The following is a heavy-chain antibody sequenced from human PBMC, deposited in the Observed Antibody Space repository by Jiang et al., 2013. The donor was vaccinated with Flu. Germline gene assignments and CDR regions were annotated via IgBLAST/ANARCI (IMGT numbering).Heavy chain of an antibody. Sequence: GLVKPSQTLSLTCAISGDSVSSNSAAWNWIRQSPSRGLEWLGRTYYRSKWYNDYAVSVKSRITINPDTSKNQFSLQLNSVTPEDTAVYYCARGPPANWGNYWYFDLWGRGTLVTVSS. CDR1: GDSVSSNSAA. J-gene: IGHJ2*01. D-gene: IGHD7-27*01. CDR2: TYYRSKWYN. CDR3: ARGPPANWGNYWYFDL. V-gene: IGHV6-1*01.